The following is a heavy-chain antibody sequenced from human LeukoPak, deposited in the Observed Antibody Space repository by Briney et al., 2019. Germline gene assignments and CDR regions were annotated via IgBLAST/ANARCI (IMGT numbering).Heavy chain of an antibody. CDR3: ARGGIAAAGPGDY. CDR2: INHSGST. Sequence: PGGSLRLSCAASGFTFSSYSMNWVRQAPGKGLEWIGEINHSGSTNYNPSLKSRVIISVDTSKNQFSLKLSSVTAADTAVYYCARGGIAAAGPGDYWGQGTLVTVSS. J-gene: IGHJ4*02. V-gene: IGHV4-34*01. CDR1: GFTFSSYS. D-gene: IGHD6-13*01.